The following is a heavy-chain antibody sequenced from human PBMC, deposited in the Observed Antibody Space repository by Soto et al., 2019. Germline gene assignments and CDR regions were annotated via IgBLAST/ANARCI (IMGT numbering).Heavy chain of an antibody. V-gene: IGHV4-30-2*01. Sequence: SETLSLTCAVSGGNISSGGYSWRWIRQPPGKGLEWIGYIYHSGSTYYNPSLKSRVTISVDRSKNQFSLKLSSVTAADTAVYYCAAGGGLPRYYWGQGTLVTVSS. J-gene: IGHJ4*02. CDR2: IYHSGST. D-gene: IGHD5-12*01. CDR3: AAGGGLPRYY. CDR1: GGNISSGGYS.